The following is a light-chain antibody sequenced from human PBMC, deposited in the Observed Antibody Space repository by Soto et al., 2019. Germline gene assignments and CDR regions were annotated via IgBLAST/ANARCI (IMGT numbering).Light chain of an antibody. CDR3: KSYDSSLSGVV. J-gene: IGLJ2*01. CDR2: GNS. V-gene: IGLV1-40*01. CDR1: SSNIGAGYD. Sequence: QSVLTQPPSVSGAPGQRVTISCTGSSSNIGAGYDVHWYQQLPGTAPKLLIYGNSNRPSGVPDRFSGSKSGTSASLAIPGLQAEDEADYCCKSYDSSLSGVVFGGGTKLTVL.